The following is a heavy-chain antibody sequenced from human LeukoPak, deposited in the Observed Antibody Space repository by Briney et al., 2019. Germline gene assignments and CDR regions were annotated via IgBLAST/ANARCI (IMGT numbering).Heavy chain of an antibody. V-gene: IGHV1-8*01. CDR1: GYTFIRYD. J-gene: IGHJ6*03. CDR3: ARFIAEAGTDYYYMDA. CDR2: MSPKRGDT. D-gene: IGHD6-13*01. Sequence: ASVKVSCKASGYTFIRYDIIWVRQAAGQGLEWMGWMSPKRGDTGYAQQFQGRVNMTRNTAITTAYMELGSLTSEDTAVYYCARFIAEAGTDYYYMDAWGKGTTVTVSS.